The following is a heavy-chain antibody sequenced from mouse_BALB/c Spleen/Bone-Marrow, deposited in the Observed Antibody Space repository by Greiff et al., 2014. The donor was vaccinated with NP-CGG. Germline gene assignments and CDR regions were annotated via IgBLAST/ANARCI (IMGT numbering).Heavy chain of an antibody. CDR2: IAPGSGST. J-gene: IGHJ2*01. CDR3: ARFPFYYGSSFYYFDY. CDR1: GYTFTSYW. Sequence: DLVKPGASVKLSCKASGYTFTSYWINWIKQRPGQGLEWIVRIAPGSGSTYYNEMFKGKATLTVDTSSSTAYIQLSSLSSEDSAVYFCARFPFYYGSSFYYFDYWGQGTTLTVSS. D-gene: IGHD1-1*01. V-gene: IGHV1S41*01.